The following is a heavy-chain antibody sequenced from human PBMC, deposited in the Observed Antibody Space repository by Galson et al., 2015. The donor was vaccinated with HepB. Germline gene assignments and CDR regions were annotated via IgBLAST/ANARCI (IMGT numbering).Heavy chain of an antibody. CDR1: GITVSSNY. CDR3: AGDIGDCSSTTCLDY. V-gene: IGHV3-66*01. CDR2: IYSGGRT. Sequence: SLRLSCAASGITVSSNYMSWVRQAPGKGLEWVSVIYSGGRTYYADSVKGRFTISRDNSKNTLYLQTNSLRAEGTAVYYCAGDIGDCSSTTCLDYWGQGTLVTVSS. D-gene: IGHD2-2*01. J-gene: IGHJ4*02.